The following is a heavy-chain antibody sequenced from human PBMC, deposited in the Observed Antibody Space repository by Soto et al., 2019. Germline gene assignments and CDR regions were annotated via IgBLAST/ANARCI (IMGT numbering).Heavy chain of an antibody. V-gene: IGHV3-48*03. CDR3: AGKGIAVAGIAFDI. J-gene: IGHJ3*02. D-gene: IGHD6-19*01. CDR1: GFTFSSYE. Sequence: EVQLVESGGGLVQPGGSLRLSCAASGFTFSSYEMNWVRQAPGKGLEWVSYISSSGSTIYYADSVKGRFTISRDNAKNSLYLQMNSLRVEDTAVYYCAGKGIAVAGIAFDIWGRGRMVTVSS. CDR2: ISSSGSTI.